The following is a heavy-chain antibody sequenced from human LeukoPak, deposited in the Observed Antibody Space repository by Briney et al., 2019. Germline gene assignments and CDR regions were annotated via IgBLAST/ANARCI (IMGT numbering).Heavy chain of an antibody. CDR1: GFTFSSYW. V-gene: IGHV3-7*04. J-gene: IGHJ4*02. CDR2: IKQDGSEK. D-gene: IGHD3-22*01. CDR3: ARVLHKRNYDSSGFYVY. Sequence: PGGSLRLSCAASGFTFSSYWMSWVRQAPGKGLEWVANIKQDGSEKYYVDSVKGRFTISRDNAKNSLYLQMNSLRAEDTAVYYCARVLHKRNYDSSGFYVYWGQGTLVTVSS.